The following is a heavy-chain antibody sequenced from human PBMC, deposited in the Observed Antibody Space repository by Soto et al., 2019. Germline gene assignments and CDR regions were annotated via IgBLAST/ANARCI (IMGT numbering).Heavy chain of an antibody. CDR3: ATGRSKVVPGDKDT. Sequence: SETLSLTCTVSGGSLSSYYCNWVRKSAGKGLEWIGRIYPSGSTTYNPSLKSRLTMSVDTSKNQFSLSLSSMTAADTAVYYCATGRSKVVPGDKDTGGPGTLDNVSS. J-gene: IGHJ5*02. CDR2: IYPSGST. D-gene: IGHD2-2*01. CDR1: GGSLSSYY. V-gene: IGHV4-4*07.